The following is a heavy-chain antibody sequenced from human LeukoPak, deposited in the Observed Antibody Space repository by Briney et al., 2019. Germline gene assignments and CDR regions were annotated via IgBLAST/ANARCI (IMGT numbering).Heavy chain of an antibody. CDR1: GYTSTGYY. V-gene: IGHV1-2*02. CDR3: ASSLARATTQTGFDY. J-gene: IGHJ4*02. Sequence: ASVKLSCKASGYTSTGYYMHWVRQAPGQGVEWMGWINPNSGGTNYAQKFQGRVTMTRDTSISTAYMELSRLRSDDTAVYYCASSLARATTQTGFDYWGQGTLVTVSS. CDR2: INPNSGGT. D-gene: IGHD1-26*01.